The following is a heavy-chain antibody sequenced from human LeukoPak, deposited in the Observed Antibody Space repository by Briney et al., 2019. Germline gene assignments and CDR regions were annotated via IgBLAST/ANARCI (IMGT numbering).Heavy chain of an antibody. CDR2: MNTKSGDT. CDR3: ARVDGSPDY. D-gene: IGHD2-15*01. Sequence: ASVKVSCKASGYTFTRYDINWVRQAPGQGLEWMGWMNTKSGDTGHAQKFQGRVTITRDTSISTVYMELSSLRSEDTAVYFCARVDGSPDYWGQGTLVTVSS. V-gene: IGHV1-8*03. J-gene: IGHJ4*02. CDR1: GYTFTRYD.